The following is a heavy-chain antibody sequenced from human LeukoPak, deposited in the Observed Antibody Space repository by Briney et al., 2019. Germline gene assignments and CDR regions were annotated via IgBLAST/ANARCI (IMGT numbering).Heavy chain of an antibody. CDR1: GFTFSNYE. V-gene: IGHV3-7*03. CDR3: ARDWRPTYFDY. Sequence: GGSLRLSCAASGFTFSNYEMNWVRQAPGKGLEWVANIKQDGSEKYYVDSVKGRFTISRDNAKNSLYLQMNSLRAEDTAVYYCARDWRPTYFDYWGQGTLVTVSS. CDR2: IKQDGSEK. J-gene: IGHJ4*02. D-gene: IGHD3-3*01.